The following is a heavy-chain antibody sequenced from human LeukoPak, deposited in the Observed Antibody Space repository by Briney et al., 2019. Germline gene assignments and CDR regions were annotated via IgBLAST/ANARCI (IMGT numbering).Heavy chain of an antibody. D-gene: IGHD3-10*01. CDR3: AISAVITMVRGVISQLYYFDY. V-gene: IGHV4-34*01. Sequence: SETLSLTCAVYGGSFSGYYWSWIRQPPGKGLEWIGEINHSGSTNYNPSLKSRVTISVDTSKNQFSLKLSSVTAADTAVYYCAISAVITMVRGVISQLYYFDYWGQGTLVTVSS. J-gene: IGHJ4*02. CDR2: INHSGST. CDR1: GGSFSGYY.